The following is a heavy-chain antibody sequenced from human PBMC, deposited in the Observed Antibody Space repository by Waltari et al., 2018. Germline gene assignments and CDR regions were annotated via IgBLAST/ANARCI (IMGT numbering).Heavy chain of an antibody. CDR3: ARDFVYSSGWYPPDY. J-gene: IGHJ4*02. CDR2: INAGNGNT. Sequence: QLQLVQSGAEVKKPGASVKVSCKASGYPFTSYAMPWVRQAAGQRLEWMGWINAGNGNTKYSQKFQGRVTITRDTSASTAYMELSSLRSEDTAVYYCARDFVYSSGWYPPDYWGQGTLVTVSS. V-gene: IGHV1-3*01. CDR1: GYPFTSYA. D-gene: IGHD6-19*01.